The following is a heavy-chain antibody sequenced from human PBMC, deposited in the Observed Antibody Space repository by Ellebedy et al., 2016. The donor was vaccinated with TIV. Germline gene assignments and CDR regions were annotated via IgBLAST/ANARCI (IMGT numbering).Heavy chain of an antibody. Sequence: PGGSLRLSCVASGFSFRSYWMSWVRQAPGKGLEWVANIYQDGSTQYYVDSVKGRFTISRDNANKSLFLQMNSLRGEDTAVYYCARPGASYSSSWYDFDCWGQGTLVTVSS. CDR2: IYQDGSTQ. J-gene: IGHJ4*02. D-gene: IGHD6-13*01. V-gene: IGHV3-7*01. CDR1: GFSFRSYW. CDR3: ARPGASYSSSWYDFDC.